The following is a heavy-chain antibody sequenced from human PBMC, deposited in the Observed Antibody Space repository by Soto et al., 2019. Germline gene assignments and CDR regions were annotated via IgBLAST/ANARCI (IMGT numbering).Heavy chain of an antibody. J-gene: IGHJ4*02. CDR1: GGSISSYY. V-gene: IGHV4-59*01. CDR3: ARAPARYCFDY. Sequence: QVQLQESGPGLVKPSETLSLTCTVSGGSISSYYWSWIRQPPGKGLEWIGYIYDSENTDYNPSLKSRVTISVHTSKNQFSRKLSSVTAADTAVYYCARAPARYCFDYWGQGTLVTVSS. CDR2: IYDSENT.